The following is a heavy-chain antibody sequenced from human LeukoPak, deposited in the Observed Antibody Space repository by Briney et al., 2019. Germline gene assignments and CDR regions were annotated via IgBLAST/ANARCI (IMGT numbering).Heavy chain of an antibody. D-gene: IGHD3-9*01. V-gene: IGHV4-34*01. CDR2: INHSGST. J-gene: IGHJ4*02. CDR3: ASVPVYYDILTGYYDTTFDY. CDR1: GGSFSGYY. Sequence: PSETLSLTCAVYGGSFSGYYWSWIRQPPGKGLEWIGEINHSGSTNYNPSRKSRVTISVDTSKNQFSLKLSSVTAADTAVYYCASVPVYYDILTGYYDTTFDYWGQGTLVTVSS.